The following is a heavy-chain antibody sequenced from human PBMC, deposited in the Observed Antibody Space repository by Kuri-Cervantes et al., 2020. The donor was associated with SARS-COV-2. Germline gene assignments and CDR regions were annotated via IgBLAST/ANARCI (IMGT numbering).Heavy chain of an antibody. Sequence: GESLKISCAASGFIFSDSTIHWARQASGKGLEWVGRIRSKVNSYETTYAAWVKGRFTIAKDDSKNTAFLRMNSLKTEDTAVYYCTTDDLYMVRGGWGQGTLVTVSS. D-gene: IGHD3-10*01. CDR3: TTDDLYMVRGG. J-gene: IGHJ4*02. V-gene: IGHV3-73*01. CDR1: GFIFSDST. CDR2: IRSKVNSYET.